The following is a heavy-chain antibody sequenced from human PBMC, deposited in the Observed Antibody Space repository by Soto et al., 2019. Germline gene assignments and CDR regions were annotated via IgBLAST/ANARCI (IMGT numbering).Heavy chain of an antibody. V-gene: IGHV4-39*01. D-gene: IGHD6-13*01. CDR1: GGSITSNSYY. CDR3: ARHTPAAGTYYYYYGMDV. CDR2: IYYSGST. Sequence: QLQLQESGPGLVKPSETLSLTCTVSGGSITSNSYYWGWIRQPPGKGLEWIGSIYYSGSTYYNPPLKGRVTVSVETSENQFSLKLSSVTAADTAVFYCARHTPAAGTYYYYYGMDVWGQGTTVTVSS. J-gene: IGHJ6*02.